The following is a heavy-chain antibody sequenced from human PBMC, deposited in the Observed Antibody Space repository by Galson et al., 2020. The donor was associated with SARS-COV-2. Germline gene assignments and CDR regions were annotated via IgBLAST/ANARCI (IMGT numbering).Heavy chain of an antibody. D-gene: IGHD2-15*01. Sequence: KIGESLKISCKGSGYSFTSYWISWVRQMPGKGMEWMGRIDPSDSYTNYSPSFQGHVTISADKSISTAYLQGSSLKASDTAMYYCARNPVYCSGGSCYIWFDPWGQGTLVTVSS. CDR1: GYSFTSYW. V-gene: IGHV5-10-1*01. CDR3: ARNPVYCSGGSCYIWFDP. CDR2: IDPSDSYT. J-gene: IGHJ5*02.